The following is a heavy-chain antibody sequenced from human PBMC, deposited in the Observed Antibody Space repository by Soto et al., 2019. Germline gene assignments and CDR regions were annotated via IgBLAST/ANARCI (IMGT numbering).Heavy chain of an antibody. Sequence: SETLSLTCAVYGGSFSGYYWSWIRQPPGQGLEWIGEINHSGSTNYNPSLKSRVTISVDTSKNQFSLKLSFVTAADTAVYYCARGRVLRFLEWLSAPGYYYYYGMDVWGQGTTVTVSS. D-gene: IGHD3-3*01. J-gene: IGHJ6*02. CDR3: ARGRVLRFLEWLSAPGYYYYYGMDV. CDR2: INHSGST. V-gene: IGHV4-34*01. CDR1: GGSFSGYY.